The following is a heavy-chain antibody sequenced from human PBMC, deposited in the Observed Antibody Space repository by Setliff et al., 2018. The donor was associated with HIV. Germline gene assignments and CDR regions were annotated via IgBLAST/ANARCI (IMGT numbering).Heavy chain of an antibody. CDR1: GYTFTTYA. CDR3: ARDPAPSSSASYFQH. Sequence: ASVKVSCKASGYTFTTYAMHWVRQAPGQRLEWMGWIDTDNGNTKYSQKFQGRITFTRDTSASTAYMELSSLRFEDTAVYYCARDPAPSSSASYFQHWGQGTPVTVSS. D-gene: IGHD6-6*01. CDR2: IDTDNGNT. J-gene: IGHJ1*01. V-gene: IGHV1-3*04.